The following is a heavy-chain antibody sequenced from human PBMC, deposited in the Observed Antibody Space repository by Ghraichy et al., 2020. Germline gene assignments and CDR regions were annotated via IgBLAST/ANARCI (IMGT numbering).Heavy chain of an antibody. D-gene: IGHD6-19*01. J-gene: IGHJ5*02. V-gene: IGHV3-23*01. CDR2: ISGSGGST. CDR3: AKDRCRAVAEDWFDP. CDR1: GFTFSSYA. Sequence: GGSLRLSCAASGFTFSSYAMSWVRQAPGKGLEWVSAISGSGGSTYYADSVKGRFTISRDNSKNTLYLQMNSLRAEDTAVYYCAKDRCRAVAEDWFDPWGQGTLVTVSS.